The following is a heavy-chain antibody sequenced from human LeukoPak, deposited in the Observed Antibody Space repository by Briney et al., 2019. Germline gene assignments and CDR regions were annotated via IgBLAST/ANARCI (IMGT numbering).Heavy chain of an antibody. CDR3: AKGGATVIDY. CDR1: GFTFSNYW. D-gene: IGHD4-17*01. Sequence: GGSLRLSCAASGFTFSNYWMHWVRHAPGKGLVWVSRINSDGSSTASADSVKGRFTISRDNAKNTLYLQMNSLRAEDTAVYYCAKGGATVIDYWGQGTLVTVSS. CDR2: INSDGSST. V-gene: IGHV3-74*01. J-gene: IGHJ4*02.